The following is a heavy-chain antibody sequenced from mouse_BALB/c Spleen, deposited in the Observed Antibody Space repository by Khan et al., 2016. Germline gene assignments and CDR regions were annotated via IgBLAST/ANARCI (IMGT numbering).Heavy chain of an antibody. CDR2: MLPGSGYS. CDR1: GYTFSNYW. J-gene: IGHJ4*01. V-gene: IGHV1-9*01. Sequence: QVQLQQSGAELMKPGASVKISCKATGYTFSNYWIEWVKQRPGHGLEWIGDMLPGSGYSNSNENFKGKEPFTADASSNTAYMQLISLTSEDSAVYFCASALYSMDYWGQGTSVTVSS. CDR3: ASALYSMDY.